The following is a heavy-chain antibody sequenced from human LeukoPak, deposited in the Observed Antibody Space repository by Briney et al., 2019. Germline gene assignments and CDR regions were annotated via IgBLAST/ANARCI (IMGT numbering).Heavy chain of an antibody. CDR3: ARAQGVWGYYFDY. CDR2: IKQDGSEK. Sequence: GGSLRLSCTASGFTLSSYAMSWVRQAPGKGLEWVANIKQDGSEKYYVDSVKGRFTISRDNAKNSLYLQMNSLRAEDTAVYYCARAQGVWGYYFDYWGQGTLVTVSS. V-gene: IGHV3-7*01. J-gene: IGHJ4*02. D-gene: IGHD2-21*01. CDR1: GFTLSSYA.